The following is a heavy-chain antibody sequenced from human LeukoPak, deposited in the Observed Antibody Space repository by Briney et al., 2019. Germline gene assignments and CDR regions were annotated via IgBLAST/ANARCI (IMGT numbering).Heavy chain of an antibody. Sequence: ASVKVSCKASGYTFTSYAMNWVRQAPGQGLEWMGWINTNTGNPTYAQGFTGRFVFSLDTSVSTAYLQISSLKAEDTGVYYCARVDYGDYLKYYYYGMDVWGQGTTVTVSS. D-gene: IGHD4-17*01. J-gene: IGHJ6*02. CDR2: INTNTGNP. V-gene: IGHV7-4-1*02. CDR3: ARVDYGDYLKYYYYGMDV. CDR1: GYTFTSYA.